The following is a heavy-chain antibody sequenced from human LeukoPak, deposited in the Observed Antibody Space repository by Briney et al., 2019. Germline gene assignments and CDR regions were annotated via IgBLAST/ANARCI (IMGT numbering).Heavy chain of an antibody. CDR2: VHYSGSI. D-gene: IGHD4-17*01. Sequence: SETLSLTCTVSGGSISSYYWSWIRQPPGKGLEWIGYVHYSGSINYNPSLKSRVTISVDTSKNQFSLKLSSVTAADTAVYYCARHSPTVTTVWFDPWGQGTLVTVSS. CDR3: ARHSPTVTTVWFDP. J-gene: IGHJ5*02. V-gene: IGHV4-59*08. CDR1: GGSISSYY.